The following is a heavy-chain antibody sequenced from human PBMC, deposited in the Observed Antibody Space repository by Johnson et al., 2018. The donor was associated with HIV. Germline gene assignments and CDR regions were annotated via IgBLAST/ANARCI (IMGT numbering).Heavy chain of an antibody. CDR1: GFTFDDYG. D-gene: IGHD3-10*02. CDR2: IKQDGSAK. CDR3: AREREFTMCDAFDI. V-gene: IGHV3-7*01. Sequence: EVHLVESGGGLVQPGGSLRLSCAASGFTFDDYGMSWVRQAPGKGLEWVANIKQDGSAKYYVDSVKGRFTISRDNAKNSLYLQMNSLRAEDTAVYYCAREREFTMCDAFDIWGQGTMVTGSS. J-gene: IGHJ3*02.